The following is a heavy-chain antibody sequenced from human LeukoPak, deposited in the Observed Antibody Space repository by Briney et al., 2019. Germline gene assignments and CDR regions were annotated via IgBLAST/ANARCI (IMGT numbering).Heavy chain of an antibody. CDR2: ISSNGGST. D-gene: IGHD1-26*01. CDR1: GFTFSSYA. V-gene: IGHV3-64*01. Sequence: PGGSLRLSCAASGFTFSSYAMRWVRQAPGKGLEYVSAISSNGGSTYYGNSVKGRFTISRDNSKNTLYLQMGSLRTEDMAVYYCARDFPPGGSATLLYMDVWGKGTTVTVSS. J-gene: IGHJ6*03. CDR3: ARDFPPGGSATLLYMDV.